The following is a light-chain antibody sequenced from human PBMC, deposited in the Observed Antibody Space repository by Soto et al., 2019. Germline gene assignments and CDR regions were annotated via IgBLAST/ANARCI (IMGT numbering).Light chain of an antibody. V-gene: IGLV2-8*01. CDR3: CLYAGSNNYV. J-gene: IGLJ1*01. CDR1: SSDVGGYNY. CDR2: EVS. Sequence: QSALTQPPSASGSPGQSVTLSCTGASSDVGGYNYVSWYQQHPGKAPKLMIYEVSKRPSGVPDRFSGSKSGNTASLTVSGLQAEDEAHYYCCLYAGSNNYVFGTGTKVTVL.